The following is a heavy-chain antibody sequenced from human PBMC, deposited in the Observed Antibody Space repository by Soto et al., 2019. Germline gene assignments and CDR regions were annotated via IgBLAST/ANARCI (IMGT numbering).Heavy chain of an antibody. D-gene: IGHD5-12*01. CDR3: TRGYSGYGNFDY. Sequence: GGSLRLSCADSGLTISGFWMHWVRQAPGKGLVWVSRINSDATSTTYAASVKGRLTISRDNAENTLYLQMNSLTVDDTAVYFCTRGYSGYGNFDYWVQGALVTVSS. CDR1: GLTISGFW. V-gene: IGHV3-74*01. CDR2: INSDATST. J-gene: IGHJ4*02.